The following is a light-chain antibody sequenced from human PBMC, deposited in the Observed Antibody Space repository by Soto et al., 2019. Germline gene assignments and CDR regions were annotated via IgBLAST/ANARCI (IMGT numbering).Light chain of an antibody. CDR3: QQSYSTLET. Sequence: IQMTQSPSSLSASVGDRVIITCRSDHSINNYLNWYQQRPGKVPKLRIYAASTLQSGVPSRFSGSGSGRVFTLSINSLEPEDFATYYCQQSYSTLETFGRGARVEI. V-gene: IGKV1-39*01. CDR2: AAS. J-gene: IGKJ2*01. CDR1: HSINNY.